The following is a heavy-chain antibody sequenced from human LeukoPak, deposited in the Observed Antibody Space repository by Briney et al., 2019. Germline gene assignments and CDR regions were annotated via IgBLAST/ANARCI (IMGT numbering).Heavy chain of an antibody. V-gene: IGHV4-34*01. J-gene: IGHJ6*03. Sequence: PSETLSLTCAVYGGSFSGYYWSWIRQPPGKGLEWIGEINHSGSTNDNPSLKSRVTISVDTSKSQFSLKLSSVTAADTAVYYCAREKAARSLYYHYYMDVWGKGTTVTVSS. CDR1: GGSFSGYY. D-gene: IGHD6-6*01. CDR2: INHSGST. CDR3: AREKAARSLYYHYYMDV.